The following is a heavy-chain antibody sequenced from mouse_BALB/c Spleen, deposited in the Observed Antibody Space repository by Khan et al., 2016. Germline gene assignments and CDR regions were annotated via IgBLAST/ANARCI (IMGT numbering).Heavy chain of an antibody. CDR3: AYDGYYAWFTY. CDR2: ISYSGNT. J-gene: IGHJ3*01. Sequence: VQLQQSGPGLVKPSQSMSLTCTVTGYSITSDYAWNWIRQFPGNKLEWLGYISYSGNTNYNPSLKSRISITRDTSTNQFFLQLNSVTTEDTATXYCAYDGYYAWFTYWGQGTLVTVSA. V-gene: IGHV3-2*02. D-gene: IGHD2-3*01. CDR1: GYSITSDYA.